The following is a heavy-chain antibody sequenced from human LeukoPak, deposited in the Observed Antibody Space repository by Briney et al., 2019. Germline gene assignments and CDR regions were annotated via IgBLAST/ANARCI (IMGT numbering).Heavy chain of an antibody. V-gene: IGHV4-39*02. CDR3: ARDSWETISKPKQLDY. CDR1: GGSISSSSYY. J-gene: IGHJ4*02. CDR2: IYYSGST. Sequence: PSETLSLTCTVSGGSISSSSYYWAWIRQPPGKGLEWIGSIYYSGSTYYNPSLKSRVTISVDTSKNQFSLKLSSVTAADTAVYYCARDSWETISKPKQLDYWGQGTLVTVSS. D-gene: IGHD1/OR15-1a*01.